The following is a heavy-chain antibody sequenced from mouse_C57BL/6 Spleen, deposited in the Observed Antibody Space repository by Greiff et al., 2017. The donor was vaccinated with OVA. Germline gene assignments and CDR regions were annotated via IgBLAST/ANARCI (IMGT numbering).Heavy chain of an antibody. V-gene: IGHV1-82*01. J-gene: IGHJ4*01. D-gene: IGHD1-1*01. CDR1: GYAFSSSW. Sequence: VKLVESGPELVKPGASVKISCKASGYAFSSSWMNWVKQRPGKGLEWIGRIYPGDGDTNYNGKFKGKATLTADKSSSTAYMQLSSLTSEDSAVYFCAISGITTVVATDAMDYWGQGTSVTVSS. CDR3: AISGITTVVATDAMDY. CDR2: IYPGDGDT.